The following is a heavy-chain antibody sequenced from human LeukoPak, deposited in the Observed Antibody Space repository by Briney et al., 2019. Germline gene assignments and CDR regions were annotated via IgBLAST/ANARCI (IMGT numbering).Heavy chain of an antibody. D-gene: IGHD3-9*01. V-gene: IGHV3-48*03. J-gene: IGHJ3*01. CDR1: GFTFSSYE. Sequence: GGSLRLSCAASGFTFSSYEMNWVRQAPGKGLEWVSYISFSGNTIYYADSVRGRFTISRDNAKNSLYLQMNSLRADDTAVYYCARELRTPYDILGRGNAFDLWGHGTMVTVSS. CDR2: ISFSGNTI. CDR3: ARELRTPYDILGRGNAFDL.